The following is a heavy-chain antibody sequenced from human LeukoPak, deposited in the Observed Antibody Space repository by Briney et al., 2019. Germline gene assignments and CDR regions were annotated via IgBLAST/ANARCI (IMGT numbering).Heavy chain of an antibody. CDR1: GSTFSSYS. CDR3: ARDLLMTTVTTRAGIHYYYYGMDV. CDR2: ISSSSSTI. V-gene: IGHV3-48*01. J-gene: IGHJ6*02. Sequence: PGGSLRLSCAASGSTFSSYSMTWVRQAPGKGLEWVSYISSSSSTIYYADSVKGRFTISRDNAKNSLYLQMNSLRAEDTAVYYCARDLLMTTVTTRAGIHYYYYGMDVWGQGTTVTVSS. D-gene: IGHD4-17*01.